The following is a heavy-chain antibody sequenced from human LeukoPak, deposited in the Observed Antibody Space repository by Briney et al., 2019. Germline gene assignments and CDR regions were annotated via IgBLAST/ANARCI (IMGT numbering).Heavy chain of an antibody. CDR1: GYIFTSYW. CDR2: IYPGDSDT. V-gene: IGHV5-51*01. CDR3: ARQSTVTTLAQH. J-gene: IGHJ1*01. Sequence: PGXSLQISCQGSGYIFTSYWIGWVRQVPGKGVEWMGIIYPGDSDTRYSTSFQGQVTISADKSISTAYLQWSSLKASDTAMYYCARQSTVTTLAQHWGQGTLVTVSS. D-gene: IGHD4-17*01.